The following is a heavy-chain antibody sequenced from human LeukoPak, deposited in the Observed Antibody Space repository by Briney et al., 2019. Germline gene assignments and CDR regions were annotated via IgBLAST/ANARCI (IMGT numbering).Heavy chain of an antibody. CDR1: GFTFSSYE. V-gene: IGHV3-48*03. CDR2: ISSSGSTI. D-gene: IGHD5-18*01. J-gene: IGHJ6*02. Sequence: PGGSLRLSCAASGFTFSSYEMNWVRQAPGKGLEWVSYISSSGSTIYYADSVKGRFTISRDNAKNSPYLQMNSLRAEDTAVYYCARARGYSYGRHYYYYYGMDVWGQGTTVTVSS. CDR3: ARARGYSYGRHYYYYYGMDV.